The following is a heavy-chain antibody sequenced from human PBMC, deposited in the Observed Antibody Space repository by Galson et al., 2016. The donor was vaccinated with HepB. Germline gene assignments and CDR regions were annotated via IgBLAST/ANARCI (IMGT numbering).Heavy chain of an antibody. D-gene: IGHD3-3*01. CDR2: ITRNGGNI. J-gene: IGHJ6*02. CDR3: VKGYDVWSGNYARGGLDV. CDR1: GFNYDNYA. V-gene: IGHV3-9*01. Sequence: QRLSCADSGFNYDNYAMHWVRQAPGKGLEWVSGITRNGGNIGHAEFVKGRFTISRENAKNAVSLKMNRLRPEDTALSFCVKGYDVWSGNYARGGLDVWGQGTAVTVSS.